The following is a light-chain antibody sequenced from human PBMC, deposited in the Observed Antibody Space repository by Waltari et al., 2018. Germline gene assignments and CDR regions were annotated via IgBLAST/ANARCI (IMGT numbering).Light chain of an antibody. J-gene: IGKJ2*01. CDR2: WAS. Sequence: DIVMTQSPDSLTVSLGERATINCTSSQSILNSSNNKNCLAWYHQKPQQPPKLLIFWASTRSSGVPDRFSGSGSGTDFTLTINNLQAEDVAVYYCQQCYTTPFTFGQGTKLEIK. V-gene: IGKV4-1*01. CDR1: QSILNSSNNKNC. CDR3: QQCYTTPFT.